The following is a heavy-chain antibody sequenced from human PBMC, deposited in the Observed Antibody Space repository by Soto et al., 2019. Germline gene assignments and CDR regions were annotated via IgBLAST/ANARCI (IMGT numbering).Heavy chain of an antibody. CDR2: IYYSGST. V-gene: IGHV4-39*01. CDR1: GGSISSSSYY. CDR3: ARAMVRGVITQLDY. Sequence: ASETLSLTCTVSGGSISSSSYYWGWIRQPPGKGLEWIGSIYYSGSTYYNPSLKSRVTISVDTSKNQFSLKLSSVTAADTAVYYCARAMVRGVITQLDYWGQGTLVTVSS. J-gene: IGHJ4*02. D-gene: IGHD3-10*01.